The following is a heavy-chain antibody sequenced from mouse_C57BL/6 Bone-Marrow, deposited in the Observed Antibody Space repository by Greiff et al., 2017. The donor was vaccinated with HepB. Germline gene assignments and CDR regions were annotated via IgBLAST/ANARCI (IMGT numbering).Heavy chain of an antibody. CDR2: ISSGGSYT. J-gene: IGHJ2*01. D-gene: IGHD1-1*01. V-gene: IGHV5-6*01. CDR3: ARQITTVVAFDY. CDR1: GFTFSSYG. Sequence: EVKLMESGGDLVKPGGSLKLSCAASGFTFSSYGMSWVRQTPDKRLEWVATISSGGSYTYYPDSVKGRFTISRDNDKNTLYLQMSSLKSEDTAMYYCARQITTVVAFDYWGQGTTLTVSS.